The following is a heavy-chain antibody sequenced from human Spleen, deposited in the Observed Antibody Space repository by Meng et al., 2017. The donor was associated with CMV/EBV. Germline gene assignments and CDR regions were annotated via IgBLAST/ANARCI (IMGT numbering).Heavy chain of an antibody. J-gene: IGHJ4*02. CDR3: ATDGPGGGSYCLY. V-gene: IGHV1-69*11. CDR1: GSTSIISA. Sequence: ASGSTSIISALTWVRQAPGQGLEWMGTIIPLGETAIYPQKFRGRVTITADESTTTAHMEISGLTSEDTAVYYCATDGPGGGSYCLYWGQGTLVTVSS. D-gene: IGHD3-10*01. CDR2: IIPLGETA.